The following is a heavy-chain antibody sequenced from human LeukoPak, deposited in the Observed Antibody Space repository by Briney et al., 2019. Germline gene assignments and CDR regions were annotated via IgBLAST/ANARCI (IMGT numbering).Heavy chain of an antibody. Sequence: PSETLSLTCSVSGASISDHYWSWIRQPPGRGLEWVANVYYSGTTNYNPSLRSQVSISLDTSKNQFSLKLRSVTAADTAVYYCASHDYGDFFDYWGQGTLVTVSS. CDR1: GASISDHY. CDR3: ASHDYGDFFDY. CDR2: VYYSGTT. V-gene: IGHV4-59*11. D-gene: IGHD4-17*01. J-gene: IGHJ4*02.